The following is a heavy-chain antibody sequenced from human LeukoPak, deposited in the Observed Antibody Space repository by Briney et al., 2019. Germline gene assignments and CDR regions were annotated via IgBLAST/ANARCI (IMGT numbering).Heavy chain of an antibody. V-gene: IGHV3-66*01. D-gene: IGHD2-2*01. CDR1: GFTVNSKY. Sequence: GGSLRLSCIASGFTVNSKYMSWVRQAPGKGLEWVSLIYSGESTYYADSVKGRFIISRDNSQNTLYLQMSSLRAGDTAVYYCVPQVVPAAIDLYFDYWGQGTLVTVSS. CDR3: VPQVVPAAIDLYFDY. J-gene: IGHJ4*02. CDR2: IYSGEST.